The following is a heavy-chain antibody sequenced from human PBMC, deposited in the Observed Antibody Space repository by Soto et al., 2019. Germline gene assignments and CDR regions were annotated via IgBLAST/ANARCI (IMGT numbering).Heavy chain of an antibody. J-gene: IGHJ3*02. CDR3: ARISAAGDDAFDI. CDR1: GFTFSSYG. CDR2: ISYDGSEK. D-gene: IGHD6-13*01. V-gene: IGHV3-30*03. Sequence: GGSLRLSCAASGFTFSSYGMHWVRQAPGKGLEWVAVISYDGSEKYYVDSVKGRFTISRDNAKNSLYLQMNSLRAEDTAVYYCARISAAGDDAFDIWGQGTMVTVSS.